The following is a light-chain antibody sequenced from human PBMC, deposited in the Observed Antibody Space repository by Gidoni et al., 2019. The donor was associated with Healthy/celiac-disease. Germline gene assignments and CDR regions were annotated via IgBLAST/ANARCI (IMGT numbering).Light chain of an antibody. J-gene: IGKJ1*01. CDR1: QSVSSSY. Sequence: EIVLTQSPGTLSSSPGERATLSCRASQSVSSSYLAWYQQKPGQAPRLLIYGASSRATGIPDRFSGSGSGTDFTLTISRLEPEDVAVYYCQQYGSSPRTFGQGSIGNQT. V-gene: IGKV3-20*01. CDR2: GAS. CDR3: QQYGSSPRT.